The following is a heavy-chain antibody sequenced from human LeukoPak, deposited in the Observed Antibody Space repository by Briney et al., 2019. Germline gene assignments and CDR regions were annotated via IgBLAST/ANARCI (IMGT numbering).Heavy chain of an antibody. D-gene: IGHD2-2*01. CDR3: ARDCSSTSCLHPGHCYYYYGMDV. Sequence: ASVKVSCKASGYTFTSYGISWVRQAPGQGLEWMGWISAYNGNTNYAQKLQGRVTMTTDTSTSTAYMELRSLRSDDTAVYYCARDCSSTSCLHPGHCYYYYGMDVCSQGTTVTVSS. CDR2: ISAYNGNT. CDR1: GYTFTSYG. V-gene: IGHV1-18*01. J-gene: IGHJ6*02.